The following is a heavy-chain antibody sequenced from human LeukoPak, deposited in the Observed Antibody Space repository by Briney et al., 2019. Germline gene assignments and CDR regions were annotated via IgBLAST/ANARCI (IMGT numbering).Heavy chain of an antibody. V-gene: IGHV4-4*07. Sequence: SETLSLTCTVSGGSISSYYWSWVRQPAGKGLEWIGRIYTSGSNNYNPSLKSRVTMSVDTSKNQFSLKLSSVTAADTAVYYCARNQRFLEPYWYFDLWGRGTLVTVSS. D-gene: IGHD3-3*01. CDR3: ARNQRFLEPYWYFDL. CDR1: GGSISSYY. CDR2: IYTSGSN. J-gene: IGHJ2*01.